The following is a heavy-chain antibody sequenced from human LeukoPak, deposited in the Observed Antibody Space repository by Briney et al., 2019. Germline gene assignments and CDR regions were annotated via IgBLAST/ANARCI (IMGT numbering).Heavy chain of an antibody. Sequence: ASVKVSCKASGYTFTSYGISWVRQAPGQGLERMGWISAYNGNTNYAQKLQGRVTMTTDTSTSTAYMELRSLRSDDTAVYYCARGPRDYYDSSGYYWGFDYWGQGTLVTVSS. V-gene: IGHV1-18*01. J-gene: IGHJ4*02. D-gene: IGHD3-22*01. CDR2: ISAYNGNT. CDR3: ARGPRDYYDSSGYYWGFDY. CDR1: GYTFTSYG.